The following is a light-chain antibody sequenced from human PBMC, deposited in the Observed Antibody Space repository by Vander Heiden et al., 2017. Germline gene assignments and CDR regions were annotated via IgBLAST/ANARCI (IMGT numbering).Light chain of an antibody. Sequence: TIPCTGTSSDVGSYNYVSWYQQHPGKAPKLIIYDVTNRPSGVSNRFSGSKSGHTASLTISGLQAEDEADYYCTSYTTSNTPFVLGGGTKLTVL. CDR1: SSDVGSYNY. V-gene: IGLV2-14*04. CDR2: DVT. CDR3: TSYTTSNTPFV. J-gene: IGLJ3*02.